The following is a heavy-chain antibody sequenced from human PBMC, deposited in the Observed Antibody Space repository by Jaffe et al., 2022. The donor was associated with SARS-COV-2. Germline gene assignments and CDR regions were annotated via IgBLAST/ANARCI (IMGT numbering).Heavy chain of an antibody. CDR2: INTNTGNP. CDR1: GYTFTSYA. V-gene: IGHV7-4-1*02. J-gene: IGHJ6*02. CDR3: ARDPYDILTGYPSSYYYGMDV. Sequence: QVQLVQSGSELKKPGASVKVSCKASGYTFTSYAMNWVRQAPGQGLEWMGWINTNTGNPTYAQGFTGRFVFSLDTSVSTAYLQISSLKAEDTAVYYCARDPYDILTGYPSSYYYGMDVWGQGTTVTVSS. D-gene: IGHD3-9*01.